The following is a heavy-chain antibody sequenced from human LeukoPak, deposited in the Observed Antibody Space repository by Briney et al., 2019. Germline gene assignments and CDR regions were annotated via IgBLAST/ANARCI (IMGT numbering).Heavy chain of an antibody. CDR3: AKSPYYDSSGYSKLGGFDY. CDR1: GFTFSSYG. V-gene: IGHV3-30*02. J-gene: IGHJ4*02. CDR2: IRYDGSNK. Sequence: GGSLRLSCAASGFTFSSYGMHWVRQAPGKGLEWVAFIRYDGSNKYYADSVKGRFTISRDNSKNTLYLQMNSLRAEDTAVYYCAKSPYYDSSGYSKLGGFDYWGQGTLVTVSS. D-gene: IGHD3-22*01.